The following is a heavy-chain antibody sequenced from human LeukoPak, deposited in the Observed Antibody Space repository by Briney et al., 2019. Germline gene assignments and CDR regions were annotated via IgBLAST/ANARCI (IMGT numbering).Heavy chain of an antibody. CDR2: ISSSSGTV. D-gene: IGHD1-1*01. J-gene: IGHJ6*02. V-gene: IGHV3-48*04. CDR1: GFTFSRYS. CDR3: ARGGPSEYKYYNAMDV. Sequence: GGSLRLSCTASGFTFSRYSMNWVRQAPGKGLEWISYISSSSGTVYYADSVKGRFTISRDNAKNSLYLQMTSLGADDTAVYYCARGGPSEYKYYNAMDVWGQGTTVTVSS.